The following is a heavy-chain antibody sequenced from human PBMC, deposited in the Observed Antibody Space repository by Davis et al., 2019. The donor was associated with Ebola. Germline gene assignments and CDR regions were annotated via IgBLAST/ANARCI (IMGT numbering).Heavy chain of an antibody. CDR2: TYYSSKWFN. CDR1: GDSVSSGA. Sequence: HSQTLSLTCAISGDSVSSGAWNWIRQSPSRGLEWLGRTYYSSKWFNDYAVSVNGRITINPDTSKNQFSLQLNSVTPEDTAVYYCVRGWGRTGMGVWGQGTTVTVSS. D-gene: IGHD1-26*01. V-gene: IGHV6-1*01. J-gene: IGHJ6*02. CDR3: VRGWGRTGMGV.